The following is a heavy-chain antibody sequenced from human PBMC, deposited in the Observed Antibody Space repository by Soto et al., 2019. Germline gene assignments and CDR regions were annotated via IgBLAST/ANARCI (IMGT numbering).Heavy chain of an antibody. V-gene: IGHV3-49*04. J-gene: IGHJ3*02. CDR2: IRSKAYGGTT. D-gene: IGHD3-22*01. CDR3: TRERLYYDSSGYRPRPLLDAFDI. Sequence: PGGSLRLSCTASGFTFGDYAMSWVRQAPGKGLEWVGFIRSKAYGGTTEYAASVKGGFTISRDDSKSIAYLQMNSLKTEDTAVYYCTRERLYYDSSGYRPRPLLDAFDIWGQGTMVTVSS. CDR1: GFTFGDYA.